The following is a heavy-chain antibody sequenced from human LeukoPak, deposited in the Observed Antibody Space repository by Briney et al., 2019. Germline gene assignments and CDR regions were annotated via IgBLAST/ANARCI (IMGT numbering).Heavy chain of an antibody. V-gene: IGHV4-4*07. CDR2: IYSSGST. D-gene: IGHD5-12*01. CDR3: ARTLPGDSGYDYVIDY. CDR1: GGPISRHF. J-gene: IGHJ4*02. Sequence: SETLSLTCTVSGGPISRHFWTWIRQPAGKGLEWIGRIYSSGSTNYNPSLKSRVTMSIDTSKNQFSLKVTSVTAADTAVYYCARTLPGDSGYDYVIDYWGQGTLVTVSS.